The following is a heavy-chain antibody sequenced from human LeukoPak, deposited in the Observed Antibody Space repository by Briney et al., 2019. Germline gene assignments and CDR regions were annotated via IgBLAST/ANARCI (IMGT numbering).Heavy chain of an antibody. CDR1: GFTFSGYS. CDR3: ARDPYDYGDSYYDY. CDR2: ISSSSSYI. Sequence: PGGSLRLSCAASGFTFSGYSMNWVRQAPGKGLEWVSSISSSSSYIYYADSVKGRSTISRDNAKNSLYLQMNSLRAEDTAVYYCARDPYDYGDSYYDYWGQGTLVTVSS. D-gene: IGHD4-17*01. V-gene: IGHV3-21*01. J-gene: IGHJ4*02.